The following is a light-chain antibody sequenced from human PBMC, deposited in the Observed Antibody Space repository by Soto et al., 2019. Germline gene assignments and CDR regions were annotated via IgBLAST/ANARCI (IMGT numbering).Light chain of an antibody. Sequence: EIVLTQSPATLSLSPGERATLSCRASQSVSSYLAWYQQKPGQAPRLLIYDASNRATVIPARFSGSGSGTDFTLTISSLEPEAFAVYYGQQRSNWPGFGPGNKVDIK. CDR1: QSVSSY. CDR3: QQRSNWPG. V-gene: IGKV3-11*01. CDR2: DAS. J-gene: IGKJ3*01.